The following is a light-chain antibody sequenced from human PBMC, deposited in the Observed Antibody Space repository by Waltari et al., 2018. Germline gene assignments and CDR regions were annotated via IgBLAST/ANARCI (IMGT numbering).Light chain of an antibody. CDR1: QSLITY. CDR3: QQRYNWPVT. J-gene: IGKJ4*01. CDR2: DAS. Sequence: EIVLTQSPATLSLSPGRRATLSCRASQSLITYLAWYQQKPGQAPRLLIYDASNRATGIPARFSGNGSGTDFTLTISSLEPEDFAVYYCQQRYNWPVTFGGGTKVEIK. V-gene: IGKV3-11*01.